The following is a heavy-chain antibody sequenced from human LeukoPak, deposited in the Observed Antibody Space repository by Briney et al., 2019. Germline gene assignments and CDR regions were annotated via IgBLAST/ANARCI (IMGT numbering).Heavy chain of an antibody. Sequence: SETLSLTCTVSGGSISSYYWSWIRQPPGKGLEWIGYIYYSGGTNYNPSLKSRVTISVDTSKNQFSPKLSSVTAADTAVYYCARAESLQLYYYYGMDVWGQGTTVTVSS. CDR1: GGSISSYY. D-gene: IGHD5-18*01. CDR3: ARAESLQLYYYYGMDV. J-gene: IGHJ6*02. V-gene: IGHV4-59*01. CDR2: IYYSGGT.